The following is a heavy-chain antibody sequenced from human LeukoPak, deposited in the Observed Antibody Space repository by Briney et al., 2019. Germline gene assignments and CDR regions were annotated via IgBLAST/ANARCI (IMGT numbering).Heavy chain of an antibody. CDR1: GFTFSSYS. J-gene: IGHJ4*02. D-gene: IGHD3-22*01. CDR2: ITASGTAM. V-gene: IGHV3-48*02. Sequence: GGSLRLSCAASGFTFSSYSMNWVRQAPGKGLEWVSHITASGTAMFYADSVKGRFTISRDNAKNSLYLQMNSLRDEDTAVYYCARDGPHYYDSSGYLGLWGQGTLVTVSS. CDR3: ARDGPHYYDSSGYLGL.